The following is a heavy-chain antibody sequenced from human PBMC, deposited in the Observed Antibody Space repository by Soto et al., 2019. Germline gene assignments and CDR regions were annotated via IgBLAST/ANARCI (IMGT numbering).Heavy chain of an antibody. Sequence: PSETLSLTCTVSGGSVNSGGYYWSWIRQPPGKGLEWIGEINHSGSTNYNPSLKSRVTISVDTSKNQFSLKLSSVTAADTAVYYCARALFDWLSPTEYYYYYGMDVWGQGTTVTVSS. CDR2: INHSGST. CDR1: GGSVNSGGYY. CDR3: ARALFDWLSPTEYYYYYGMDV. D-gene: IGHD3-9*01. V-gene: IGHV4-34*01. J-gene: IGHJ6*02.